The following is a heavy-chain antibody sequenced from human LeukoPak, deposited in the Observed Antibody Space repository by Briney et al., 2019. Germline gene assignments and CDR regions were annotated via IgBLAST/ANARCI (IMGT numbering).Heavy chain of an antibody. J-gene: IGHJ6*04. CDR2: ISSSSSYI. CDR1: GFTFSSYS. D-gene: IGHD2-2*01. CDR3: ASDIVVVPAAIGSGMDV. Sequence: GGSLRLSCAASGFTFSSYSMNWARQAPGKGLEWVSSISSSSSYIYYADSVKGRFTISRDNAKNSLYLQMNSLRAEDTAVYYCASDIVVVPAAIGSGMDVWGKGTTVTVSS. V-gene: IGHV3-21*04.